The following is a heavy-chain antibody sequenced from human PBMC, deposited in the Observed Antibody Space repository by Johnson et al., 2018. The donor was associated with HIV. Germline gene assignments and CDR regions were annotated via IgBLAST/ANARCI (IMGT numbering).Heavy chain of an antibody. J-gene: IGHJ3*02. D-gene: IGHD3-10*01. Sequence: VQLVESGGGLVQPGGSLRLSCAASGITVSSNYMSWVRQAPGKGLEWVSVIFSVGNAYYADSVKGRFTISRDNSNNMVYLQMNSLRAGDTAIYYCARRRSYDDAFDIWGRGTMVTVSS. V-gene: IGHV3-66*01. CDR2: IFSVGNA. CDR3: ARRRSYDDAFDI. CDR1: GITVSSNY.